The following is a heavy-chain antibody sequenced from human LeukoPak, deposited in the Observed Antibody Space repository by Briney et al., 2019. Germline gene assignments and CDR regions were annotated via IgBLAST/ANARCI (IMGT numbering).Heavy chain of an antibody. CDR2: ISSSGSTI. Sequence: GGSLRLSCAASGFTFSSYEMNWVRQAPGKGLEWVSYISSSGSTIYYADSVKGRFTISRDNAKNSLYLQMNRLRAEDTAVYYCARPAVAAWGSLYYYYYMDVWGKGTTVTVSS. D-gene: IGHD6-19*01. V-gene: IGHV3-48*03. CDR3: ARPAVAAWGSLYYYYYMDV. J-gene: IGHJ6*03. CDR1: GFTFSSYE.